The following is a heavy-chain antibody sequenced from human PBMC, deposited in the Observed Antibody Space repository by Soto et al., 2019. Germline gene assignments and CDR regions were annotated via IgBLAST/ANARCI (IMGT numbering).Heavy chain of an antibody. CDR2: IYYSGST. V-gene: IGHV4-59*12. Sequence: PSETLSLTCTVSGGSISSYYWSWIRQPPGKGLEWIGYIYYSGSTNYNPSLKSRVTISVDTSKNTVYLQMSSLRAEDTAFYYCAKDSISDRETFNFDSWGQGTLVTVSS. CDR3: AKDSISDRETFNFDS. D-gene: IGHD1-26*01. J-gene: IGHJ4*02. CDR1: GGSISSYY.